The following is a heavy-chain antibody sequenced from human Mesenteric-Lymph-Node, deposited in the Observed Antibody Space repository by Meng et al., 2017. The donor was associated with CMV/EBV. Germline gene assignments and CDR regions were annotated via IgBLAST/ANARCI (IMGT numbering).Heavy chain of an antibody. J-gene: IGHJ4*02. CDR3: ARDLYGSGNLSPG. CDR1: GASISSNYW. Sequence: CAVSGASISSNYWLSWVRQPPGKGLEWIGEIYHSGRTNYTPSLKSRVTISMDKSKNQLSLKLTSVTAADTAIYYCARDLYGSGNLSPGWGQGTLVTVSS. CDR2: IYHSGRT. D-gene: IGHD3-10*01. V-gene: IGHV4-4*02.